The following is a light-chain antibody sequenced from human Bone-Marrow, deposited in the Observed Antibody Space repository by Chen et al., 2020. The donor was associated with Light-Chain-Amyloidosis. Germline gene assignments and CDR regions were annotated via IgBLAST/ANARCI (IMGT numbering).Light chain of an antibody. Sequence: SYELTQPPSLSVSPGQTARITCSGDALPTKYAYWYPQTPGQAPVLVIHRDTERPSGIAERFSGSSSGTTATLTISGVQAEDEADYHCQSADSSGTSEVIFGVGTKLTV. J-gene: IGLJ2*01. CDR2: RDT. V-gene: IGLV3-25*03. CDR3: QSADSSGTSEVI. CDR1: ALPTKY.